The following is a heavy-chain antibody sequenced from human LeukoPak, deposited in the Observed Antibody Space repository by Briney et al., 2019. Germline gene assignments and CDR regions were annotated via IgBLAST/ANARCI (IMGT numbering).Heavy chain of an antibody. J-gene: IGHJ5*02. CDR1: GYTFTSYG. D-gene: IGHD6-13*01. CDR2: ISAYNGNT. CDR3: ARAGGPLGIAAADP. V-gene: IGHV1-18*01. Sequence: ASVKVSCKASGYTFTSYGISWARPAPGQGLEWMGWISAYNGNTNYAQKLQGRVTMTTDTSTSTAYMELRSLRSDDTAVYYCARAGGPLGIAAADPWGQGTLVTVSS.